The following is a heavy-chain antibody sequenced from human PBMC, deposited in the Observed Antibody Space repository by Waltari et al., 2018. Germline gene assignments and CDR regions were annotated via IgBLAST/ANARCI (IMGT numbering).Heavy chain of an antibody. CDR2: INHSGST. D-gene: IGHD3-10*01. CDR1: GGSFSVHY. J-gene: IGHJ3*02. CDR3: ARPRGSLSAFDI. Sequence: VQLQQWGAGLLKPSETLSLTCAVYGGSFSVHYWSLIRQPPGKGLELIGEINHSGSTNYNPSLKSRVTISVDTSKNQFSLKLSSVTAADTAVYYCARPRGSLSAFDIWGQGTMVTVSS. V-gene: IGHV4-34*01.